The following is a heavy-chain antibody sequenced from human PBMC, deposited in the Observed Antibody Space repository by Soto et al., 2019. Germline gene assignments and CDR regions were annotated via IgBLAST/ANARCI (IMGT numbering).Heavy chain of an antibody. CDR2: ISFDGVNE. J-gene: IGHJ4*02. V-gene: IGHV3-30*18. Sequence: QVQLVESGGGVVQPGMSLRLSCAASGFTLSVYGMHWVRQAPGKGLEWVAVISFDGVNEYYADPVKGRFTISRDNSKNTVFLQMNSLRAEDTAVYYCAKTIDSNGGDSRGRGALLDFWGQGTLVTVSS. CDR1: GFTLSVYG. D-gene: IGHD3-22*01. CDR3: AKTIDSNGGDSRGRGALLDF.